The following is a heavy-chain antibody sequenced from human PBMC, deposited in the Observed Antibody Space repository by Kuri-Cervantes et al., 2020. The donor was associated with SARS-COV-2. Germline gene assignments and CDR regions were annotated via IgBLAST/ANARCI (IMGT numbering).Heavy chain of an antibody. Sequence: SVKVSCKASGGTFSNYALSWVRQAPGQGLEWMGGIIPIFGTANYAQKFQGRVTITMDESTSTAYMELSSLRYEDTAVCYCARSVLLWFGEEQDAFDIWGQGTMVTVSS. CDR3: ARSVLLWFGEEQDAFDI. CDR2: IIPIFGTA. D-gene: IGHD3-10*01. CDR1: GGTFSNYA. V-gene: IGHV1-69*05. J-gene: IGHJ3*02.